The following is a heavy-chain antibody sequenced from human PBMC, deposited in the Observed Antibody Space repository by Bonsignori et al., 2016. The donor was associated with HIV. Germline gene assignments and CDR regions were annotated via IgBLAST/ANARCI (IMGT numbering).Heavy chain of an antibody. CDR2: IYPGDSDT. J-gene: IGHJ4*02. D-gene: IGHD2-21*01. V-gene: IGHV5-51*01. CDR1: GYSFTSYW. CDR3: ARRLAYCGGDCYSFDY. Sequence: ESLKISCKGSGYSFTSYWIGWVRQMPGKGLEWMGIIYPGDSDTRYSPSFQGQVTISADKSISTAYLQWSSLKASDTAMYYCARRLAYCGGDCYSFDYWAREPWSPSPQ.